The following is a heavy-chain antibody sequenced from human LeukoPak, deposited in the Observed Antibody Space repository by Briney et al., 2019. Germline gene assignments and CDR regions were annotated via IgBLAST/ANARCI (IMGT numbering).Heavy chain of an antibody. Sequence: PSETLSLTCTVSGGSISSSSYYWGWIRQPPGKGLEWIGSIYYSGSTYYNPSLKSRVTISVDTSKNQFSLKLSSVTAADTAVYYCARDGQREGWFDPWGQGTLVTVSS. CDR2: IYYSGST. CDR3: ARDGQREGWFDP. CDR1: GGSISSSSYY. V-gene: IGHV4-39*07. J-gene: IGHJ5*02.